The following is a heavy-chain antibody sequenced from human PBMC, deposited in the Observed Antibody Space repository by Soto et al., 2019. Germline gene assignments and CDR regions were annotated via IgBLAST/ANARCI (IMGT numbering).Heavy chain of an antibody. CDR3: ARELPQRQGRNMDV. CDR2: INHRGSL. V-gene: IGHV4-31*03. Sequence: TLSLTCTVPGGSMTTGDQYWTWIRHRPGEGLEWFGYINHRGSLYYNPSLESRVSMSVDTSKNQFSLNLSSVTAADTAVYYCARELPQRQGRNMDVWGQGTTVTVSS. J-gene: IGHJ6*02. D-gene: IGHD1-1*01. CDR1: GGSMTTGDQY.